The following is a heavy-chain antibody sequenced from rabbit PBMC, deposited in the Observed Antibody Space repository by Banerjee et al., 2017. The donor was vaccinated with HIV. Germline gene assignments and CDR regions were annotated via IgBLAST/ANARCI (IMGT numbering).Heavy chain of an antibody. CDR2: FHAGKGYT. Sequence: QQQLEESGGDLVKPGASLTLTCTASGLSFSSYWMSWVRQAPGKGLEWIGTFHAGKGYTYYASWAKGRFTISKASSTTVTLQMTSLTAADTATYFCARDFYYSYGSGGGAYGFNLWGPGTLVTVS. CDR3: ARDFYYSYGSGGGAYGFNL. D-gene: IGHD6-1*01. CDR1: GLSFSSYW. V-gene: IGHV1S45*01. J-gene: IGHJ4*01.